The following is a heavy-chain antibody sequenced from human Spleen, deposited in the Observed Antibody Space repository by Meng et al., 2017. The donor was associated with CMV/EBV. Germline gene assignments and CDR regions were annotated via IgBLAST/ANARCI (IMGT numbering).Heavy chain of an antibody. J-gene: IGHJ4*02. CDR3: AKAGAGSPYFDY. D-gene: IGHD6-19*01. CDR2: ISDSGGST. CDR1: GFTFSSYA. V-gene: IGHV3-23*01. Sequence: GESLKISCAASGFTFSSYAMSWVRQAPGKGLEWVSAISDSGGSTYYADSVKGRFTISRDNSKNTLYLQMNSLRAEDTAVYYCAKAGAGSPYFDYWGQGTLVTVSS.